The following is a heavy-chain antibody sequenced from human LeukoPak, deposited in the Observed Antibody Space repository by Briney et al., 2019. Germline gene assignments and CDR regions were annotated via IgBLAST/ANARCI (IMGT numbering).Heavy chain of an antibody. D-gene: IGHD1-26*01. CDR1: GYTFGNYD. CDR3: ARDTIVGATNFDY. V-gene: IGHV1-18*01. Sequence: ASVKVSCKASGYTFGNYDINWVRQAPGQGLEWMGWISAYNGNTNYAQKLQGRVTMTTDTSTSTAYMELRSLRSDDTAVYYCARDTIVGATNFDYWGQGTLVTVSS. J-gene: IGHJ4*02. CDR2: ISAYNGNT.